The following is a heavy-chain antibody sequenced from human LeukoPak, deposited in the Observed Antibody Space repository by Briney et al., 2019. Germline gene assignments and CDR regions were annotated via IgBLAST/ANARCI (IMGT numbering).Heavy chain of an antibody. CDR2: IYYSGST. D-gene: IGHD5-18*01. CDR1: GGSVSSGSYY. Sequence: SETLSLTCTVSGGSVSSGSYYWRWIRQPPGKGLEWIGYIYYSGSTNYNPSLKSRVTISVDTSKNQFSLKLSSVTAADTAVYYCARVPIQLWVVFDYWGQGTLVTVSS. J-gene: IGHJ4*02. V-gene: IGHV4-61*01. CDR3: ARVPIQLWVVFDY.